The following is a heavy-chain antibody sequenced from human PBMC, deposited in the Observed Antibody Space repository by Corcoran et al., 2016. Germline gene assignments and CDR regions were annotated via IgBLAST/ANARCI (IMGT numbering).Heavy chain of an antibody. Sequence: EVQLVESGGGLIQPGGSLRLSCAASGFSVSNNYMNWVRQAPGRGLEWVSVIYSGGSTYYADSVKGRFTISRDNSKNTLYLQMNSLRAEDTAVYYCARGIQATGSFYFDYWVQGTLVTVSS. J-gene: IGHJ4*02. D-gene: IGHD3-9*01. CDR2: IYSGGST. V-gene: IGHV3-53*01. CDR3: ARGIQATGSFYFDY. CDR1: GFSVSNNY.